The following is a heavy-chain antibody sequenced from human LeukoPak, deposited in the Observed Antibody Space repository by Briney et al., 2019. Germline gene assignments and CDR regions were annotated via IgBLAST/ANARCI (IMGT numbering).Heavy chain of an antibody. CDR3: ARDLHRVVVRGVPHYYYYMDV. J-gene: IGHJ6*03. V-gene: IGHV1-69*05. CDR2: IIPIFDTA. D-gene: IGHD3-10*01. Sequence: ASVKVSCKASGGTFISYAISWVRQAPGQGLEWMEGIIPIFDTANYPQKLQGRVTMTIDTSTSTAYMELKSLRSDDTAVYYCARDLHRVVVRGVPHYYYYMDVWGKGTTVTISS. CDR1: GGTFISYA.